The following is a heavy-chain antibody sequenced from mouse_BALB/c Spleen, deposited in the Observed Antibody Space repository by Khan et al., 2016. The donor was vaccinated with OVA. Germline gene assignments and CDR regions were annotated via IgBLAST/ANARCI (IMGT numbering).Heavy chain of an antibody. Sequence: VQLKESGGDLVKPGGSLKLSCAASGFTFSSYSMSWVRQTPAKRLEWVATISSAGDYTYYPDSVKGRFTISRDNAKNTLYLQMSSLKSEDTAMYYCASHLTGSFAYWGQGTLVTVSA. CDR2: ISSAGDYT. V-gene: IGHV5-6*01. J-gene: IGHJ3*01. CDR3: ASHLTGSFAY. D-gene: IGHD4-1*01. CDR1: GFTFSSYS.